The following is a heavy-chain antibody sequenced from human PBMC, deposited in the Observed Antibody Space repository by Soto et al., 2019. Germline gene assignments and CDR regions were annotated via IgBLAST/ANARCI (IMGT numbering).Heavy chain of an antibody. CDR2: ISYDGSNK. J-gene: IGHJ4*02. D-gene: IGHD3-22*01. CDR1: GFTFSIYA. V-gene: IGHV3-30-3*01. CDR3: ARDAGHHYYDSSGHDY. Sequence: PGGSLRLSCAASGFTFSIYAMHWVRHAPGKGLEWVAVISYDGSNKYYADSVKGRFTISRDNSKNTLYLQMNSLRAEDTAVYYCARDAGHHYYDSSGHDYWGQGTLVTVSS.